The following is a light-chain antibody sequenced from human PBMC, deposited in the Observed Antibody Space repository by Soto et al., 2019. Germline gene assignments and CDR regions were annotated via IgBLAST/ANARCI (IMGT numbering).Light chain of an antibody. CDR3: LQYGSSPYT. CDR1: QSVSRY. V-gene: IGKV3-20*01. Sequence: EIVMTQSPGILSLSPRERATLSCRASQSVSRYLNWFQHKPGQAPRLLIYGASSRAAGIPDRFSGSGSGTDFTLTISRLEPEDFAVFYCLQYGSSPYTFGQGTKLEIK. J-gene: IGKJ2*01. CDR2: GAS.